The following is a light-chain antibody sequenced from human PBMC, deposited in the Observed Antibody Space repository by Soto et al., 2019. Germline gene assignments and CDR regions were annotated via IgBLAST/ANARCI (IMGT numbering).Light chain of an antibody. CDR2: AAS. CDR1: QDISSY. V-gene: IGKV1-9*01. J-gene: IGKJ1*01. Sequence: DIQLTQSPSFLSASVGDRVTITCRASQDISSYLAWYQQKPGKAPKLLIYAASTLQSGVPSRFSGSGSGTEFTLTISSLQPEDFATYYCLQHNSYPWTFGQGTKVDIK. CDR3: LQHNSYPWT.